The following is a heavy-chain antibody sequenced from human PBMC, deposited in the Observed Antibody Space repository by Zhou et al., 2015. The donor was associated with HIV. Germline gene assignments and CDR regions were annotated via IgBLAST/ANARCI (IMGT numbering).Heavy chain of an antibody. J-gene: IGHJ4*02. CDR1: EGTFRSFG. V-gene: IGHV1-69*06. CDR3: TRGRWEVPDAY. Sequence: QVQLVQSGAEVKKPGSSVNVSCKASEGTFRSFGISFVRQAPGQGLEWMGRIIPFFGTANYPQTFQGRVTITADKFTRTAYMELSSLRSEDTAIYYCTRGRWEVPDAYWGQGSLVTVSP. D-gene: IGHD1-26*01. CDR2: IIPFFGTA.